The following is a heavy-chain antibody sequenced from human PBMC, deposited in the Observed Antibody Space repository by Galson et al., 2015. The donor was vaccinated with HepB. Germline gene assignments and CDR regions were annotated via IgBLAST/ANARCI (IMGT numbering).Heavy chain of an antibody. Sequence: SLRLSCAASGFSFDTYAMSWVRQAPGKGLEWVSSISGAGHNTYYADAVRGRFTISRDNSKNTVYLQMISLRDVDTAMYYCARSGARGDYWGQGTLVTVSS. V-gene: IGHV3-23*01. CDR2: ISGAGHNT. CDR3: ARSGARGDY. D-gene: IGHD3-16*01. CDR1: GFSFDTYA. J-gene: IGHJ4*02.